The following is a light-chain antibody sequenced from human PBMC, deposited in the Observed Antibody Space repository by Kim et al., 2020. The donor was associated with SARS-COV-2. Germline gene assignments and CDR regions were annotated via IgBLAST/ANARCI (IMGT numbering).Light chain of an antibody. V-gene: IGLV1-40*01. CDR3: QSYDSSLSGYV. CDR1: SSNIGAGYD. CDR2: GNN. Sequence: RVTISCTGGSSNIGAGYDVHWYQQFPGTAPKLLIYGNNNRPSGVPDRFSGSKSGTSASLAITGLQAEDEADYYCQSYDSSLSGYVFGTGTKVTVL. J-gene: IGLJ1*01.